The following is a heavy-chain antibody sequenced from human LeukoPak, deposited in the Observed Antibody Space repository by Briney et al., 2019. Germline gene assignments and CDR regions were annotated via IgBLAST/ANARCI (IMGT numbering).Heavy chain of an antibody. CDR1: GGSISSYY. CDR3: ARVGWFGENWFDP. D-gene: IGHD3-10*01. Sequence: SETLSLTCTVSGGSISSYYWSWIRQPPGKGLEWIGYIYYSGSTNYNPSLKSRVTISVDTSKSQFSLKLSSVTAADTAVYYCARVGWFGENWFDPWGQGTLVTVSS. J-gene: IGHJ5*02. V-gene: IGHV4-59*01. CDR2: IYYSGST.